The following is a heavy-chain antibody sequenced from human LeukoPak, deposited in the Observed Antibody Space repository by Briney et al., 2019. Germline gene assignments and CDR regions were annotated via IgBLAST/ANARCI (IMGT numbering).Heavy chain of an antibody. CDR2: ISTSGATT. Sequence: GGSLRLSCAASGFTFSSYSINWVRQAPGKGLEWVSFISTSGATTYYADSVKGRFTISRDNARNSLYLQMSSLRVEDTAVYYCAGRFDYWGLGTLVTVSS. CDR3: AGRFDY. V-gene: IGHV3-48*04. J-gene: IGHJ4*02. CDR1: GFTFSSYS.